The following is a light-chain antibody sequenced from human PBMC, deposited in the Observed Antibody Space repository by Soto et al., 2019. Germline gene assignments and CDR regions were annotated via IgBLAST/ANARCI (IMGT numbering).Light chain of an antibody. V-gene: IGKV3-20*01. Sequence: EIVLTQSPVTLSLSPGERATLSCRASQSVSSSYLAWYQQKPGQAPRLLIYGASSRATGIPDRFSGSGSGTYFALTISRLEPEDFAVYDCQQYGSSPEWTVGQGTKVDIK. CDR1: QSVSSSY. J-gene: IGKJ1*01. CDR2: GAS. CDR3: QQYGSSPEWT.